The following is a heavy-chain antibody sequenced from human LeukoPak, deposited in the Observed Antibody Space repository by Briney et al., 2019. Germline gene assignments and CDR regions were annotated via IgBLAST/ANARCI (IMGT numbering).Heavy chain of an antibody. D-gene: IGHD3-10*01. Sequence: PGGSLRLSCGASGFTFDDYAMHWVRQAPEKGLEWVSLICGDGGSTYYADSVKRRFTTSRDNSKNSLYLQMNSLRPEDTALYYCAKDVGWFGEKYPSDYWGQGTLVTVSS. CDR2: ICGDGGST. J-gene: IGHJ4*02. CDR1: GFTFDDYA. CDR3: AKDVGWFGEKYPSDY. V-gene: IGHV3-43*02.